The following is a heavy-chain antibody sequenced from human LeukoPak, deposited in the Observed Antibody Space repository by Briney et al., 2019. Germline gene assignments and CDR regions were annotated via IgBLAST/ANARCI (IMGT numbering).Heavy chain of an antibody. D-gene: IGHD5-24*01. V-gene: IGHV4-34*01. CDR1: GGSFSGYD. J-gene: IGHJ5*02. Sequence: SETLSLTCAVYGGSFSGYDWSWIRQPPGKGLEWMGEINHSGSTNYNPSLKSRVTISVDTSKNQFSLKLSSVTAADTAVYYCATLPLELRDGYNWPQNWFDPWGQGTLVTVSS. CDR3: ATLPLELRDGYNWPQNWFDP. CDR2: INHSGST.